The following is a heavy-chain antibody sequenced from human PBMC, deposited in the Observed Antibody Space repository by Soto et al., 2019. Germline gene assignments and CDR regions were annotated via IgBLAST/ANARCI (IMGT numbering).Heavy chain of an antibody. CDR2: ISYDGSNK. CDR3: AKDEIVLMVYGPYNWFDP. V-gene: IGHV3-30*18. J-gene: IGHJ5*02. Sequence: QVQLVESGGGVVQPGRSLRLSCAASGFTFSSYGMHWVRQAPGKGLEWVAVISYDGSNKYYADSVKGRFTISRDNSKNTVYLQMNSLRAEDTAVYYCAKDEIVLMVYGPYNWFDPWGQGTLVTVSS. CDR1: GFTFSSYG. D-gene: IGHD2-8*01.